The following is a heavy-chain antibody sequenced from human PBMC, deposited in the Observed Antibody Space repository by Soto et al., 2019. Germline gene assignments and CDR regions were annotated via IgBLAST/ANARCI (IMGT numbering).Heavy chain of an antibody. CDR2: INPKSGGT. D-gene: IGHD1-26*01. Sequence: QVQLVQSGAEVKKPGASVMVSCKASGYTFTGYYMHWVRQAPGQGLEYMGWINPKSGGTKYAQRFQGRVTMTRDTSISTAYMELSRLRSDDTAVYYCARDLGEWELSFDYWGQGILVTVSS. V-gene: IGHV1-2*02. J-gene: IGHJ4*02. CDR1: GYTFTGYY. CDR3: ARDLGEWELSFDY.